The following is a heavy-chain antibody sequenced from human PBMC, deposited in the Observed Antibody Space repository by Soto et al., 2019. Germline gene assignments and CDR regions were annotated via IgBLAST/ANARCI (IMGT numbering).Heavy chain of an antibody. V-gene: IGHV3-33*06. CDR3: AKRSSSSTFDY. D-gene: IGHD6-6*01. J-gene: IGHJ4*02. CDR2: IWYDGSNK. Sequence: GGSLRLSCAASGFTFSSYGMHWVRQAPGKGLEWVAVIWYDGSNKYYADSVKGRFTISRDNSKNTLYLQMNSLRAEDTAVYYCAKRSSSSTFDYWGQGTLVTVPQ. CDR1: GFTFSSYG.